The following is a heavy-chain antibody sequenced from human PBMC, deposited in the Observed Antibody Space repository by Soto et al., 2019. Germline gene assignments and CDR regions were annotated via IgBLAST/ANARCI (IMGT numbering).Heavy chain of an antibody. J-gene: IGHJ4*02. CDR2: IYYSGST. Sequence: SETLSLTCTVSGCSISSYYWSWIRQPPGKGLEWIGYIYYSGSTNYNPSLKSRVTISVDTSKNQFSLKLSSVTAADTAVYYCARSDGRYWGQGTLVTSPQ. CDR1: GCSISSYY. CDR3: ARSDGRY. V-gene: IGHV4-59*01.